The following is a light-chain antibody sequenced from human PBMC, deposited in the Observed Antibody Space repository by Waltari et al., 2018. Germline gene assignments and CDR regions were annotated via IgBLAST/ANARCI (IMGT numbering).Light chain of an antibody. J-gene: IGLJ1*01. CDR3: SSYTSSTTLV. CDR1: SSDVGGYNY. V-gene: IGLV2-14*01. CDR2: EVN. Sequence: QSALTQPASVSGSPGQSITISCTGTSSDVGGYNYVSWYQHHPGNVPKLIISEVNNRPSGFAHRFSCSNSGNTASLSISGLQTEDEADYYCSSYTSSTTLVFGTGTKVTVL.